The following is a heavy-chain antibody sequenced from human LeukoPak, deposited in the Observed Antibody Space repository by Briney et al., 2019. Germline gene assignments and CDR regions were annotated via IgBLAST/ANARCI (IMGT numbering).Heavy chain of an antibody. CDR3: ARGQRRAYDILTGPIDY. CDR2: ISNTGST. CDR1: GGSISSFY. D-gene: IGHD3-9*01. J-gene: IGHJ4*02. V-gene: IGHV4-59*12. Sequence: SETLSLTCTVSGGSISSFYWSWIRQPPGKGLEWIGYISNTGSTNYIPSLKSRVTISVDTSRNQFSLKLSSVTAADTAVYYCARGQRRAYDILTGPIDYWGQGTLVTVSS.